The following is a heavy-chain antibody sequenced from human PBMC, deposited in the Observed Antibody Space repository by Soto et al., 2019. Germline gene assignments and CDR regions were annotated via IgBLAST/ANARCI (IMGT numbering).Heavy chain of an antibody. V-gene: IGHV3-30*03. CDR3: ATTVTTNGY. D-gene: IGHD4-17*01. CDR1: GFTFSSYG. CDR2: ISYDGSNK. J-gene: IGHJ4*02. Sequence: VQLVESGGGVVQPGRSLRLSCAASGFTFSSYGMHWVRQAPGKGLEWVAVISYDGSNKYYADSVKGRFTISRDNSKNTLYLQMNSLRAEDTAVYYCATTVTTNGYWGQGTLVTVSS.